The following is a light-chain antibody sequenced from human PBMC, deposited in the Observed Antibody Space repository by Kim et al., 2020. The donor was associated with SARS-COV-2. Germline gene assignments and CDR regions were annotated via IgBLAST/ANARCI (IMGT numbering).Light chain of an antibody. CDR3: QQRRSWTPALT. Sequence: PGESATLSCRVRHNIHIRLAWYQQTPGQAPRLLIYDAVVRDAGIPDKFGGSGSGTDFTLTIGSLAPEDFAIYYWQQRRSWTPALTFGGGAKVDIK. CDR1: HNIHIR. J-gene: IGKJ4*01. V-gene: IGKV3-11*01. CDR2: DAV.